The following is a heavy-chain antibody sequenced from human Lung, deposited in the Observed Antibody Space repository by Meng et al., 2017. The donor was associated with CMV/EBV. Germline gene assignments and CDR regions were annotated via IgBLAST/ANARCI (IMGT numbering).Heavy chain of an antibody. J-gene: IGHJ3*01. CDR2: IYTGGIT. CDR1: GFTVSSNY. V-gene: IGHV3-66*02. D-gene: IGHD6-25*01. Sequence: GGSLRLSCAVSGFTVSSNYMSWVRQALGKGLEWVSVIYTGGITYYADSVKGRFTISRDNSKNTLYLQMNSLRADDTAVYYCAAEGENSGDETRDAFDVWGQGTMVTGSS. CDR3: AAEGENSGDETRDAFDV.